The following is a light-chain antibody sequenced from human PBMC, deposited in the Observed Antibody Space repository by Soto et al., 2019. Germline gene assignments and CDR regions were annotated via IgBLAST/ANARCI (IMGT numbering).Light chain of an antibody. CDR1: QSISSW. Sequence: DIQMTQSPSTLSASVGDRVTITCRASQSISSWLAWYQQKPGKAPKLLIYKASILQSGVPSRFSGSGSGTEFTLTISSLQPDDFATYYCQQTNSMRWTFGQGTKVEI. J-gene: IGKJ1*01. CDR2: KAS. V-gene: IGKV1-5*03. CDR3: QQTNSMRWT.